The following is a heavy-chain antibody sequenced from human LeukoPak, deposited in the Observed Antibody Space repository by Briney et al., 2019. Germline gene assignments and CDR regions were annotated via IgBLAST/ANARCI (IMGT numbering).Heavy chain of an antibody. CDR2: ISSSSSYI. CDR1: GFTFSSYS. D-gene: IGHD3-22*01. Sequence: GGPLRLSCAASGFTFSSYSMNWVRQPPGKGLEWVSSISSSSSYIYYADSVKARFTISRDNAKNSLYLQMNSLRAEDTALYYCARARDSSGFSSLDYWGQGTLVTVSS. V-gene: IGHV3-21*04. CDR3: ARARDSSGFSSLDY. J-gene: IGHJ4*02.